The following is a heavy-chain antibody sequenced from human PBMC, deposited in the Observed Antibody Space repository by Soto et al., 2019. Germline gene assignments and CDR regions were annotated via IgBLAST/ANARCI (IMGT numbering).Heavy chain of an antibody. CDR1: ERTFNYHY. J-gene: IGHJ4*02. V-gene: IGHV3-72*01. D-gene: IGHD1-20*01. Sequence: EVQLVEAGGGLVQPGGSLRLSCAVSERTFNYHYMGWVRQAPGKGLDWVGRIRDKVHSYTTQYAASMKGRFTISRDDSRSSLYLQMNSLTMEDTAVFYCVSLLSVTGSNDYWGRGTLVTVSS. CDR2: IRDKVHSYTT. CDR3: VSLLSVTGSNDY.